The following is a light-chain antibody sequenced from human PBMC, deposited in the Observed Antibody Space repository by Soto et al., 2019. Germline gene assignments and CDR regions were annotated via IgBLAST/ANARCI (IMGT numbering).Light chain of an antibody. CDR1: SSNIGAGYD. CDR3: QSYDNSLSGYV. Sequence: QPVLTQPPSMSGAPGQRVTISCTGSSSNIGAGYDVHWYQHLPGTAPKLLIYGNSNRPSGVPDRFSGSKSGTSASLAITGLQAEDETDYYCQSYDNSLSGYVFRTGTKLTVL. J-gene: IGLJ1*01. CDR2: GNS. V-gene: IGLV1-40*01.